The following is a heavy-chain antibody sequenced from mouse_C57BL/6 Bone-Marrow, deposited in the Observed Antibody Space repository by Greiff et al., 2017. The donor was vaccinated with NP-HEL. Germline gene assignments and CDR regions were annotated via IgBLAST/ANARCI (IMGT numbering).Heavy chain of an antibody. Sequence: QVQLQQSGAELVMPGASVKLSCKASGYTFTSYWMHWVKQRPGQGLEWIGEIDPSDSYTNYNQKFKGKATLTVGKSSSTAYMQLSSLTSEDSAVYYCAIYDGYYVGYWGQGTTLTVSS. CDR2: IDPSDSYT. CDR1: GYTFTSYW. CDR3: AIYDGYYVGY. D-gene: IGHD2-3*01. J-gene: IGHJ2*01. V-gene: IGHV1-69*01.